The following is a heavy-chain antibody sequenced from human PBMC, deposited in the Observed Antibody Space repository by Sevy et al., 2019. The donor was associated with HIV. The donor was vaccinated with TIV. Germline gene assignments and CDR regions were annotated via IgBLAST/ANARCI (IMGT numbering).Heavy chain of an antibody. CDR2: IWYDGSNK. Sequence: GGSLRLSCAASGFTFSSYGMHWVRQAPGKGLEWVAVIWYDGSNKYYADSVKGRFTISRDNSKNRLYLQMNSLRAEDTAVYYCARGVYDFWSGYYNGPLYYFDYWGQGTLVTVSS. CDR3: ARGVYDFWSGYYNGPLYYFDY. J-gene: IGHJ4*02. V-gene: IGHV3-33*01. D-gene: IGHD3-3*01. CDR1: GFTFSSYG.